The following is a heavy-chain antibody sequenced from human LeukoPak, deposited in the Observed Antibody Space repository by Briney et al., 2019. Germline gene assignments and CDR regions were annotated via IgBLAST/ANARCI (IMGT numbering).Heavy chain of an antibody. CDR2: INPNSGGT. CDR3: ARVPRVSLYYGMDV. J-gene: IGHJ6*02. Sequence: GASVKVSCKASGYTFTGYYMHWVRQAPGQGLEWMGRINPNSGGTNYAQKFQGRVTMTRDTSISTAYMELSRLRSDDTAVYYCARVPRVSLYYGMDVWGQGTTVTVSS. V-gene: IGHV1-2*06. CDR1: GYTFTGYY. D-gene: IGHD5/OR15-5a*01.